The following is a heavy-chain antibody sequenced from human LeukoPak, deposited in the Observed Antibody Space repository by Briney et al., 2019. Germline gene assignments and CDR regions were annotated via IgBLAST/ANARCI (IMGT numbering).Heavy chain of an antibody. V-gene: IGHV1-18*01. CDR1: GYSFPDYG. CDR2: ISAYYGSS. D-gene: IGHD2/OR15-2a*01. Sequence: ASVKVSCKTSGYSFPDYGISWVRQAPGQGLEWMGWISAYYGSSHFAQKFQGRVTLTRDISTSTAYMELRSLRSDDTAMYYCVRESEPISQIIVFGFWGQGTLVTVSS. CDR3: VRESEPISQIIVFGF. J-gene: IGHJ4*02.